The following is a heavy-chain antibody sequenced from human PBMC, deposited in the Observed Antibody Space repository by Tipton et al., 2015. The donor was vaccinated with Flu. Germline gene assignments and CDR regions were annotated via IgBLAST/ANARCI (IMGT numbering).Heavy chain of an antibody. D-gene: IGHD3-9*01. CDR2: ISAYNGNT. CDR3: ARAHYDILTGYRPHYYYYGMDV. Sequence: QVQLVQSGAEVKKPGSSVKVSCKASGGTFSGYAISWVRQAPGQGLEWMGWISAYNGNTNYAQKLQGRVTMTTDTSTSTAYMELRSLRSNDTAVYYCARAHYDILTGYRPHYYYYGMDVWGQGTTVTVSS. V-gene: IGHV1-18*01. J-gene: IGHJ6*02. CDR1: GGTFSGYA.